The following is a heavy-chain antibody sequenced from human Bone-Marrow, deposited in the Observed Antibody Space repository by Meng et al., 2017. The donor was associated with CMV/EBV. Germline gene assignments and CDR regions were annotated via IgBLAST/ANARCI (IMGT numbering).Heavy chain of an antibody. CDR1: GYTFTGYY. V-gene: IGHV1-2*02. CDR2: INPNSGGT. J-gene: IGHJ4*02. D-gene: IGHD2-2*01. CDR3: ARKDIVVVPAAPDY. Sequence: ASVKVSCKASGYTFTGYYMHWVRQAPGQGLEWMGWINPNSGGTNYAQKFQGRVTMTRDTSISTAYMELSRLRSDDTAVYYCARKDIVVVPAAPDYWGQGTLVTVSS.